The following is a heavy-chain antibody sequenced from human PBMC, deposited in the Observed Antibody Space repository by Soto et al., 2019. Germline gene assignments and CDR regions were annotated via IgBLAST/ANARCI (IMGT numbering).Heavy chain of an antibody. D-gene: IGHD6-6*01. CDR1: GGTFSSYA. CDR2: IIPIFGTA. J-gene: IGHJ3*02. CDR3: AGGRYSSSPHDAFDI. Sequence: SVKVSCKASGGTFSSYAISWVRQAPGQGLEWMGGIIPIFGTANYAQKFQGRVTITADEPTSTAYMQLSSLRSEETAVYWCAGGRYSSSPHDAFDIWGQGTMVTVSS. V-gene: IGHV1-69*13.